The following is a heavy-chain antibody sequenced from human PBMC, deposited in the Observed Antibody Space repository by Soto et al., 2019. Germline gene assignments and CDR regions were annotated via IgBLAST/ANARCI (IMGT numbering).Heavy chain of an antibody. V-gene: IGHV4-4*02. J-gene: IGHJ5*02. D-gene: IGHD2-2*01. CDR2: IYHNGRS. CDR3: ARSQRVLPTHAFDP. CDR1: GGSISRINW. Sequence: SESLSLTCGVSGGSISRINWWSWFRQTPGKGLEWIGDIYHNGRSNYNPSLKSRVTLSIDKSKNQFFPNLTTVTAADTAAYYCARSQRVLPTHAFDPWAQGTLVTVS.